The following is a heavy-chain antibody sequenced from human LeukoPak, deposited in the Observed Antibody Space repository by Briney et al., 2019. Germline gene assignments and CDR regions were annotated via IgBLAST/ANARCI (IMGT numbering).Heavy chain of an antibody. D-gene: IGHD2-21*02. CDR2: IYYSGST. CDR1: GGSISSYY. CDR3: ARALPYCGGDCYAFDI. J-gene: IGHJ3*02. Sequence: ASETLSLTCTVSGGSISSYYWSWIRQPPGKGLEWIGYIYYSGSTNYNPSLKSRVTISVDTSKNQFSLKLSSVTAADTAVYYCARALPYCGGDCYAFDIWGQGTMVTVSS. V-gene: IGHV4-59*01.